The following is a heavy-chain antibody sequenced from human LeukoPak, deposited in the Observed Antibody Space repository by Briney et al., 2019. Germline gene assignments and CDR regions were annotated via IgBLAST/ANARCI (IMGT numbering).Heavy chain of an antibody. V-gene: IGHV3-48*04. J-gene: IGHJ4*02. CDR1: GFTFSSYS. CDR3: ARGPYFMTTVVTPASDFDY. D-gene: IGHD4-23*01. Sequence: PGGSLRLSCAASGFTFSSYSMNWVRQAPGKGLEWVSYISSSSSTIYYADSVKGRFTISRDNAKNSLYLQMNSLRAEDTAVYYCARGPYFMTTVVTPASDFDYWGQGTLVTVSS. CDR2: ISSSSSTI.